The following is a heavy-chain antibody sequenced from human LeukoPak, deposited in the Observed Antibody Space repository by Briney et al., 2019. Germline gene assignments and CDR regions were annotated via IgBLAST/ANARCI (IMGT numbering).Heavy chain of an antibody. CDR2: INHSGST. CDR3: ATLGPYYYYFDY. V-gene: IGHV4-34*01. D-gene: IGHD2/OR15-2a*01. CDR1: GGSFSGYY. J-gene: IGHJ4*02. Sequence: SETLSLTCAVYGGSFSGYYWSWIRQPPGKGLEWIGEINHSGSTNYNPSLKSRVTISVDTSKNQFSLKLNSVTAADTAVYYCATLGPYYYYFDYWGQGTLVTVSS.